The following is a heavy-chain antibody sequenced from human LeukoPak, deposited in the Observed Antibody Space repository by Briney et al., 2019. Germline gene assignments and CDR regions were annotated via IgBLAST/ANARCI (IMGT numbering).Heavy chain of an antibody. J-gene: IGHJ6*03. CDR3: ARVDYDILTGYPPEYYYYMDV. D-gene: IGHD3-9*01. Sequence: GGSLRLSCAASGFTVSSNYMSWVRQAPGKGLEWVSVLYSGGSTYYADSVKGRFTISRDNSKNTLYLQMNSLRAEDTAVYYCARVDYDILTGYPPEYYYYMDVWGKGTTVTISS. CDR1: GFTVSSNY. CDR2: LYSGGST. V-gene: IGHV3-53*01.